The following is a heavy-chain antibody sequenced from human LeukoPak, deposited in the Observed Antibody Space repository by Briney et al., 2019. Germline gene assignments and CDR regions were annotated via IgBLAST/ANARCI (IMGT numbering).Heavy chain of an antibody. CDR1: GFTFSSYS. Sequence: GGSLRLSCAASGFTFSSYSMNWVRQAPGKGLEWVSYISSSSSTIYYADSVKGRFTISRDNAKNSLYLQMNSLRAEDTAVYYCARDLRPFWRSTTLDYYGMDAWGQGTTVTVSS. V-gene: IGHV3-48*04. CDR3: ARDLRPFWRSTTLDYYGMDA. D-gene: IGHD2-2*01. J-gene: IGHJ6*02. CDR2: ISSSSSTI.